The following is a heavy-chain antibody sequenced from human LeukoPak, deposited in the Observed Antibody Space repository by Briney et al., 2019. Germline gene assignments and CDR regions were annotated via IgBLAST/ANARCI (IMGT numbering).Heavy chain of an antibody. V-gene: IGHV3-23*01. CDR1: GFTFSSYA. CDR2: ISGSAANT. J-gene: IGHJ3*02. D-gene: IGHD6-13*01. CDR3: AKDRVTRSNWYDAFDI. Sequence: GGSLRLSCAAFGFTFSSYAMSWVRQAPGKGLEWVSSISGSAANTYYADSVKGRFTISRDNSKNTLYLQMSSLRAEDTALYYCAKDRVTRSNWYDAFDIWGQGTMVTVSS.